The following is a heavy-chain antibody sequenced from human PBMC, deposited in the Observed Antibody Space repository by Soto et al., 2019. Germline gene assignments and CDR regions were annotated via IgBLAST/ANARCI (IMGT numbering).Heavy chain of an antibody. CDR3: ARAQYYYDSSGYYWGGYFDY. D-gene: IGHD3-22*01. CDR2: IYTSGST. Sequence: SETLSLTCTVSGGSISSYYWSWIRQPAGKGLEWIGRIYTSGSTNYNPSLKSRVTMSVDTSKNQFSLKLSSVTAADTAVYYCARAQYYYDSSGYYWGGYFDYCGQGTLVTVSS. J-gene: IGHJ4*02. CDR1: GGSISSYY. V-gene: IGHV4-4*07.